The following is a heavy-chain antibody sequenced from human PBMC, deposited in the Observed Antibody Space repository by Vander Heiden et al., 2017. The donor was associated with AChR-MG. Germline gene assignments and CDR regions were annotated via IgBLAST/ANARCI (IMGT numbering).Heavy chain of an antibody. CDR1: GSSFPSYW. Sequence: EVQLVQSAAEVKKSGESLKISSKGSGSSFPSYWIGWVRQMPGKGLEWRALIYPGDSDTTYSPSFQDEVTISADKSISTAYLQWNSLKASDTATYYCVRTSYCSGASCQSNFYYGMDVWGQGTTVTVSS. CDR3: VRTSYCSGASCQSNFYYGMDV. J-gene: IGHJ6*02. D-gene: IGHD2-15*01. V-gene: IGHV5-51*01. CDR2: IYPGDSDT.